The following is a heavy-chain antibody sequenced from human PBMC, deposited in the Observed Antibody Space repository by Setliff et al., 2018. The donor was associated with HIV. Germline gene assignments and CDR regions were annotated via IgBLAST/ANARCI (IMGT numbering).Heavy chain of an antibody. V-gene: IGHV3-20*04. J-gene: IGHJ4*02. Sequence: GGSLRLSCAPSGFTFDDYGMSWVRQAPGKGLEWVSGINWNGGSTGYADSVRGRFTISRDNAKNSLYLQMNSLRAEDTAVYYCAREGIAAAGSYSYGFGQIDYWGQGTLVTVSS. CDR3: AREGIAAAGSYSYGFGQIDY. CDR2: INWNGGST. CDR1: GFTFDDYG. D-gene: IGHD6-13*01.